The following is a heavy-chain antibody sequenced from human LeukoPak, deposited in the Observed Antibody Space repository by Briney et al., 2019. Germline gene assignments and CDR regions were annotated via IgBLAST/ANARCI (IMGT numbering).Heavy chain of an antibody. CDR2: VNPHSGGT. Sequence: ASVKVSCKASGDTFTSYYIHWVRQAPGQGLEFMGWVNPHSGGTSYAAKFRGRVTLTRDTSTTTSYMDLSSLTSDDTAVYYCARDRSSLYNGNYAFWGQGTLVTVSS. CDR3: ARDRSSLYNGNYAF. V-gene: IGHV1-2*02. D-gene: IGHD5-12*01. CDR1: GDTFTSYY. J-gene: IGHJ4*02.